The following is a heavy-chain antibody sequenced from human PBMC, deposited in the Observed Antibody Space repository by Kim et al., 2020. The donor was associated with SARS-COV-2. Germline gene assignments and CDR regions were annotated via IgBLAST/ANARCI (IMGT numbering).Heavy chain of an antibody. V-gene: IGHV4-39*01. Sequence: SETLSLTCTVSSGSISSSGYYWGWIRQPPGKGLEWTGTIYYSGSTYHNPSLNSRVTISVDTSKDQFSLKLSSVTAADTAVYYCARLPKTGKFDYWGQGTLVTVSS. J-gene: IGHJ4*02. D-gene: IGHD1-1*01. CDR1: SGSISSSGYY. CDR2: IYYSGST. CDR3: ARLPKTGKFDY.